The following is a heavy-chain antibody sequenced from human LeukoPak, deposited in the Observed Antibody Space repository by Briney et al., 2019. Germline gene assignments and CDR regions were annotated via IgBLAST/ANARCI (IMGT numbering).Heavy chain of an antibody. V-gene: IGHV3-11*03. J-gene: IGHJ4*02. Sequence: PGGSLRLSCAASGFTFSDYYMSWIRQAPGKGLEWVSYISSSSSYTNYADSVKGRFTISRDNAKNSLYLQMNSLRAEDTAVDYCAISGSYMSQVDYWGQGTLVTVSS. CDR1: GFTFSDYY. CDR3: AISGSYMSQVDY. D-gene: IGHD1-26*01. CDR2: ISSSSSYT.